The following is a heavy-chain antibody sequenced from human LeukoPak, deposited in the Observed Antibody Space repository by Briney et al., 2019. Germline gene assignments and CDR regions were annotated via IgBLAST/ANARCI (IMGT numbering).Heavy chain of an antibody. J-gene: IGHJ4*02. Sequence: GGSLRLSCAASGFTFSSYAMHWVRQAPGKGLEWVAVISYDGSNKYYADSVKGRFTISRDNSKNTLYLQMNSLRAEDTAVYYCARDRKYSSGWYGPPSDYWGQGTLVTVSS. CDR1: GFTFSSYA. CDR2: ISYDGSNK. D-gene: IGHD6-19*01. CDR3: ARDRKYSSGWYGPPSDY. V-gene: IGHV3-30-3*01.